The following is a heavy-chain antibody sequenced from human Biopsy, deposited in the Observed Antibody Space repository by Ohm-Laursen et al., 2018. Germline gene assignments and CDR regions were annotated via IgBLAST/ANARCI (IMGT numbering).Heavy chain of an antibody. Sequence: SVKVSCKASGYSFTSYYMHWVRQAPGQGLEWMGMINPSGSTTSYPQIFQGRVTMTRDTSKSTVYMELSSLRSADTAVYFCARNTGWYGDLYYFDYWGQGTLLTVSS. V-gene: IGHV1-46*01. CDR2: INPSGSTT. J-gene: IGHJ4*02. CDR1: GYSFTSYY. D-gene: IGHD6-19*01. CDR3: ARNTGWYGDLYYFDY.